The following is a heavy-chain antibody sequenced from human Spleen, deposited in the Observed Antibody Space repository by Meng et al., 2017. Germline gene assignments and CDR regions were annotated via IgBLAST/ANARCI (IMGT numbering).Heavy chain of an antibody. V-gene: IGHV4-4*02. J-gene: IGHJ4*02. D-gene: IGHD3-10*01. Sequence: LLQESGQGLVKPSGTPSLTCVVSCDFIISSSSWTWVRQPPGKGLEWIGEISHGGSTTYNPSLKSRVTMSVDTSKKQFSLKLSSVTAADTAVYFCARARGASRHFDYWGQGTLVTVSS. CDR2: ISHGGST. CDR3: ARARGASRHFDY. CDR1: CDFIISSSS.